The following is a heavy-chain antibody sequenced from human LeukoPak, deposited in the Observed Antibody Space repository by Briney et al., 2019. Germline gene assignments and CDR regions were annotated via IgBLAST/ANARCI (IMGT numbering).Heavy chain of an antibody. D-gene: IGHD5-18*01. CDR2: IYYSGST. CDR3: AKGERLYSYGWAFFDY. J-gene: IGHJ4*02. CDR1: GGSISSSNYY. Sequence: PSETLSLTCTVSGGSISSSNYYWGWIRQPPGKGLEWIVSIYYSGSTYYNPSLKSRVTISADTSKNQFSLRLSSVTAADTAVYYCAKGERLYSYGWAFFDYWGQGALVTVSS. V-gene: IGHV4-39*07.